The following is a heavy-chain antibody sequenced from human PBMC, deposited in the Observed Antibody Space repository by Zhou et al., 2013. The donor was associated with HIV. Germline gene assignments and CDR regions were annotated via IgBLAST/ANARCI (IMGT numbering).Heavy chain of an antibody. J-gene: IGHJ6*01. Sequence: QVHLVQSGAEVKKAGSSVRVSCKTAGGTFNSNGVSWVRHAPGQGLEWMGGIIPSSGTVNFAQKFQDRVILTADASTSTVYMDLSRLTSEDTAVYYCARGSLRGNHYYAMDVWGQGTAVTVSS. CDR2: IIPSSGTV. CDR3: ARGSLRGNHYYAMDV. CDR1: GGTFNSNG. D-gene: IGHD3-10*01. V-gene: IGHV1-69*12.